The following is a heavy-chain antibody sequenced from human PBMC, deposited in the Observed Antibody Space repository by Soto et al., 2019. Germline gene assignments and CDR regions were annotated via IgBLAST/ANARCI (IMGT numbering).Heavy chain of an antibody. CDR2: IIPIFGTA. CDR1: GGTFSSYA. V-gene: IGHV1-69*01. J-gene: IGHJ5*02. Sequence: QVQLVQSGAEVKKPGSSVKVSCKASGGTFSSYAISWVRQAPGHGLEWMGGIIPIFGTANYAQKFQGRVTITADESTRTAYMELSRQRSEDTVVYYWARDWPDCSSTSCNWFDPWRQGTLVTVAS. CDR3: ARDWPDCSSTSCNWFDP. D-gene: IGHD2-2*01.